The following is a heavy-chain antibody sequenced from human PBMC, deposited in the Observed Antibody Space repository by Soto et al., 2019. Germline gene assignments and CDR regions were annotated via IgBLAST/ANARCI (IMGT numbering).Heavy chain of an antibody. V-gene: IGHV4-59*01. CDR2: IYYSGST. Sequence: SETLSLTCTVSGGSISSYYWSWIRQPPGKGLEWIGYIYYSGSTNYNPSLKSRVTISVDTSKNQFSLKLSSVTAADTAVYYCARAWGLYFDYWGQGTLVTVSS. CDR1: GGSISSYY. CDR3: ARAWGLYFDY. D-gene: IGHD3-16*01. J-gene: IGHJ4*02.